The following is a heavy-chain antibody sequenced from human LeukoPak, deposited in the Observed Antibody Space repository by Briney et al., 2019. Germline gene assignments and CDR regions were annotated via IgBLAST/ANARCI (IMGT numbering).Heavy chain of an antibody. Sequence: PGGSLRLSCAASGFTFSSYSMNWVRQAPGKGLEWVSSISSSSSYIYYADSVKGRFTISRDNAKNSLYLQMNSLRAEDTAVYYCARVLVGKKINFDYWGQGTLVTVSS. J-gene: IGHJ4*02. CDR3: ARVLVGKKINFDY. D-gene: IGHD4-23*01. CDR1: GFTFSSYS. CDR2: ISSSSSYI. V-gene: IGHV3-21*01.